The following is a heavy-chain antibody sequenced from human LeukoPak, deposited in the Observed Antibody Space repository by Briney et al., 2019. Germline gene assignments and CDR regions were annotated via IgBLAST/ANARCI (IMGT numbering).Heavy chain of an antibody. V-gene: IGHV4-59*01. Sequence: SETLSLTCTVSGGSISSYYWGWIRQPRGKGLEWIGYIYNNGSTNYNPSLKSRVTISVDTSKNQFSLKLSSVTAADTALYYCARARINWFDPWGQGTLVTVSS. CDR1: GGSISSYY. CDR3: ARARINWFDP. CDR2: IYNNGST. D-gene: IGHD1-14*01. J-gene: IGHJ5*02.